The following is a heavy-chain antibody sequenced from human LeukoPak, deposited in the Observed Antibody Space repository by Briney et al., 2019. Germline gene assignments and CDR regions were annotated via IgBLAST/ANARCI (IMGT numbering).Heavy chain of an antibody. J-gene: IGHJ3*02. D-gene: IGHD3-10*01. CDR3: AREDSSGLWFGVHSAFDI. CDR1: GFTFSSYS. Sequence: GGSLRLSCAASGFTFSSYSMNWVRQAPGKGLEWVSSISSSSSYIYYADSVKGRFTISRDNAKNSLYLQMNSLRAEDTAVYYCAREDSSGLWFGVHSAFDIWGQGTMVTVSS. V-gene: IGHV3-21*01. CDR2: ISSSSSYI.